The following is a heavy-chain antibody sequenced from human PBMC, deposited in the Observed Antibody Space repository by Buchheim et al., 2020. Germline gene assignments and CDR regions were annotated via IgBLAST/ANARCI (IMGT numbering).Heavy chain of an antibody. Sequence: QVQLQQWGAGLLKPSETLSLTCAVYGGSFSGYYWSWIRQPPGKGLEWIGEINHSGITNYNPSLKSRVTISVETSKNQFSLTLSSVTAADTAVYYCAIDYDSSGYYPLDYWGQGTL. CDR1: GGSFSGYY. CDR3: AIDYDSSGYYPLDY. D-gene: IGHD3-22*01. J-gene: IGHJ4*02. V-gene: IGHV4-34*01. CDR2: INHSGIT.